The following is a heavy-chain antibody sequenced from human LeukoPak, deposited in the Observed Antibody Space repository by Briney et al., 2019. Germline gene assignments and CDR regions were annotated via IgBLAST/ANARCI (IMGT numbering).Heavy chain of an antibody. CDR2: INHSGST. CDR3: ARGRYYGSGSYKWFDP. CDR1: GGSFSGYY. V-gene: IGHV4-34*01. Sequence: SETLSLTCAVYGGSFSGYYWSWIRQPPGKGLEWVGEINHSGSTNYNPSLKSRVTISVDTSKNQFSLKLSSVTAADTAVYYCARGRYYGSGSYKWFDPWGQGTLVTVSS. D-gene: IGHD3-10*01. J-gene: IGHJ5*02.